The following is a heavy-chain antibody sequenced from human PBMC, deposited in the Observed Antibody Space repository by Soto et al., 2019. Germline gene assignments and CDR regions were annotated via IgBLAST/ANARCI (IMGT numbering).Heavy chain of an antibody. J-gene: IGHJ4*02. V-gene: IGHV3-30*18. CDR1: GFTFSSYG. Sequence: GGSLRLSCAASGFTFSSYGMHWVRQAPGKGLEWVAVISYDGSNKYYADSVKGRFTISRDNSKNTLYLQMNSLRAEDTAVYYCAKESKMATISAYFDYWGQGTMVTVYS. CDR3: AKESKMATISAYFDY. CDR2: ISYDGSNK. D-gene: IGHD5-12*01.